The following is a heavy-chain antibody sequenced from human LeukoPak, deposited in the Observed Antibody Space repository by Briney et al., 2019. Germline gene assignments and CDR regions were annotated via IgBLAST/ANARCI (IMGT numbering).Heavy chain of an antibody. V-gene: IGHV4-4*02. J-gene: IGHJ4*02. CDR3: ARGLAAAGTHLDY. Sequence: NPSETLSLTCAVSGGSISSSNWWSWVRQPPGKGLEWIGEIYHSGSTNYNPSLKSRVTISVDKSKNQFSLKLSSVTAADTAMYYCARGLAAAGTHLDYWGQGTLVTVSS. D-gene: IGHD6-13*01. CDR2: IYHSGST. CDR1: GGSISSSNW.